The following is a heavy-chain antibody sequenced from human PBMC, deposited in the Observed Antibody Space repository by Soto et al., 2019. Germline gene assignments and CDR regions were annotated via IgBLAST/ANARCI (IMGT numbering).Heavy chain of an antibody. CDR1: GFTFSRYP. CDR2: ISSNGGST. V-gene: IGHV3-64*01. J-gene: IGHJ5*02. Sequence: GGSLRLSCAASGFTFSRYPMHWVRQAPGKGLEYVSAISSNGGSTYYANSVKGRFTISRDNSKNTLYLQMGSLRAEDMAVYYCARERWYYDSSGYYYAWFDPWGQGT. D-gene: IGHD3-22*01. CDR3: ARERWYYDSSGYYYAWFDP.